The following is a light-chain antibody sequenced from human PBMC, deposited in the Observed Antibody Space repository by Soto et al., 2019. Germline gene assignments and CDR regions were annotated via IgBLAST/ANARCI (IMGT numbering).Light chain of an antibody. CDR3: QQRSNWPPLFT. CDR2: DAS. V-gene: IGKV3-11*01. J-gene: IGKJ3*01. Sequence: EIVLTQSPATLSLSPGERATLSCRASQSVSSYLAWYQQKPGQAPRLLIYDASNRATGIPARFSGSGSGTDFILTISSLEPEDFAVYYWQQRSNWPPLFTFGPGTKVDIK. CDR1: QSVSSY.